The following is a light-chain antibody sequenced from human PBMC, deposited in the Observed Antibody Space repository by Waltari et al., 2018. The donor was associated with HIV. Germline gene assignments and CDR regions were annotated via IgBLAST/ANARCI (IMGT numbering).Light chain of an antibody. CDR3: QQVRSYTWT. Sequence: DIQLTQSPSFVSASVGDRATITCRASQDISSSLAWYQQKPGSAPKLLIYVASTLQSGVPSRFSGSGSGTEFTVTISSLQPEDFATYYCQQVRSYTWTFGQGTTVEIK. J-gene: IGKJ1*01. CDR2: VAS. V-gene: IGKV1-9*01. CDR1: QDISSS.